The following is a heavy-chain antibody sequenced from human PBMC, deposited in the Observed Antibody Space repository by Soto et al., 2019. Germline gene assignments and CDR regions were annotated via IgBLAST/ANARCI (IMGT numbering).Heavy chain of an antibody. CDR1: GFSLRTTGVG. CDR2: IYWNDDK. CDR3: AHTWGLPFDY. V-gene: IGHV2-5*01. J-gene: IGHJ4*02. Sequence: QITLKESGPPLVKPTQTLTLTCTYSGFSLRTTGVGVGWIRQPPGKALEWLGIIYWNDDKHYSPSLNTRFTLTSDISKSQVVLTMTNMDPVDTATYFCAHTWGLPFDYWGQGTLVIVSS. D-gene: IGHD3-16*01.